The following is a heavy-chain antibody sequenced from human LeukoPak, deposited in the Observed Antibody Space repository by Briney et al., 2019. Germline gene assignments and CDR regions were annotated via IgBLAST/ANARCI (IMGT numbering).Heavy chain of an antibody. V-gene: IGHV3-30*02. CDR3: AKDHCSSTTCYDLFDP. J-gene: IGHJ5*02. CDR2: IRYDVSNK. Sequence: PGGFLRLSCAASGFTFSIYGMHWVRQAPGKGLEWVAFIRYDVSNKYYADSVKGRFTISRDNSKNTLYLEMNSLRSEDRAVYNCAKDHCSSTTCYDLFDPWGQGTLVTVSS. D-gene: IGHD2-2*01. CDR1: GFTFSIYG.